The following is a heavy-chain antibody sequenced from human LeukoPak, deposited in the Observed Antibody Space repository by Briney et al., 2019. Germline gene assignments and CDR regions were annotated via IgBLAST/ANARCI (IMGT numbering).Heavy chain of an antibody. V-gene: IGHV3-23*01. D-gene: IGHD3-3*01. CDR1: GFTFSTYA. CDR2: ISGSGSGT. Sequence: GGSLRLSCAASGFTFSTYAMNWVRQAPGKGLEWVSTISGSGSGTYYTASVKGRFTISRDNSKNTLYLQMNSLRAEDTAILFCVKDGPTMTPLASWGQGTLVTVSS. J-gene: IGHJ4*02. CDR3: VKDGPTMTPLAS.